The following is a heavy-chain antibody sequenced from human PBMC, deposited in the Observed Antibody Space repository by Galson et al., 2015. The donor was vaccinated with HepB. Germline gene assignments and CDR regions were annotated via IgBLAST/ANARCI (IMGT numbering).Heavy chain of an antibody. J-gene: IGHJ5*02. CDR3: ADEGQSCNSVSCIDP. CDR1: GFTFSYYA. V-gene: IGHV3-30*01. Sequence: SLRLSCAASGFTFSYYAMHWVRQAPGKGLEWVADISHDGRNKYYADSVKGRFTISRDNSKNILYLQMNSLKPEDTAVYYCADEGQSCNSVSCIDPWGQGTLVTVSS. CDR2: ISHDGRNK. D-gene: IGHD2/OR15-2a*01.